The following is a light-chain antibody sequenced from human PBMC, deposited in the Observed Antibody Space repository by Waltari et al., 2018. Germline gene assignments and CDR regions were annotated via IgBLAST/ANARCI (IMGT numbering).Light chain of an antibody. Sequence: GRASQSVGVTLCWYQQKPGQAHNLLISDTSTRATGLPAKVAGRGSVTEFTLSISSLQSEDFAIYDCQKYKLWPRTCGQGTRVEIE. CDR2: DTS. CDR1: QSVGVT. CDR3: QKYKLWPRT. J-gene: IGKJ1*01. V-gene: IGKV3-15*01.